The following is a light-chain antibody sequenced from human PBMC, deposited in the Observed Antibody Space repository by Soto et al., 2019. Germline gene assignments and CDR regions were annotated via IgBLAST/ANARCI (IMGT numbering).Light chain of an antibody. V-gene: IGKV1-5*03. CDR1: QSISSW. CDR3: QQYNSYWT. Sequence: DITTTQSPSTLSASVGDRVTITCRASQSISSWLAWYQQKPGKAPKLLIYKASSLESGVPSRFSGSGSGTEFTLTISSLQPDDFATYYCQQYNSYWTFGQGTKVDI. CDR2: KAS. J-gene: IGKJ1*01.